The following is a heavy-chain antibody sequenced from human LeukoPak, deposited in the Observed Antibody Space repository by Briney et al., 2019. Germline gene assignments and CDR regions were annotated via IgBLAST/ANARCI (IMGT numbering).Heavy chain of an antibody. J-gene: IGHJ4*02. V-gene: IGHV3-23*01. CDR3: AKGSYYDSSGSFYFDY. Sequence: PGGSLRLSCAASGCTFSSYAMSWVRQAPGKGLEWVSAISGSGGSTYYADSVKGRFTISRDNSKNTLYVQVNSLGTEDTAAYYCAKGSYYDSSGSFYFDYWGQGTLVTVSS. CDR1: GCTFSSYA. CDR2: ISGSGGST. D-gene: IGHD3-22*01.